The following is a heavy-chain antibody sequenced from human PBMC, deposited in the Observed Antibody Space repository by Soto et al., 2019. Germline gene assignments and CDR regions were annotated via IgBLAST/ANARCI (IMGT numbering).Heavy chain of an antibody. D-gene: IGHD2-15*01. CDR2: IHAGNGNT. CDR1: GYTFSSYA. J-gene: IGHJ4*02. CDR3: ARGVAFLDY. V-gene: IGHV1-3*01. Sequence: PRPSVKVSCKASGYTFSSYAIHWVRQAPGQGLEWMGWIHAGNGNTKYSQSFQGRVTISRDTSATTAYMELNSLRSEDTAVYYCARGVAFLDYWGQGTLVTVSS.